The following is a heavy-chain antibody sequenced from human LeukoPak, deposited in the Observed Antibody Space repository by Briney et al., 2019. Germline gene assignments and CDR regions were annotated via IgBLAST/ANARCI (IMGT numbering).Heavy chain of an antibody. Sequence: WASVKVSCKASGGTFSSYAISWVRQAPGQGLEWMGRIIPILGIANYAQKFQGRVTITADKSTSTAYMELSSLRSEDRAVYYCARDPGGAGATTKWFDPWGQGTLVTVSS. CDR3: ARDPGGAGATTKWFDP. V-gene: IGHV1-69*04. CDR1: GGTFSSYA. CDR2: IIPILGIA. J-gene: IGHJ5*02. D-gene: IGHD1-26*01.